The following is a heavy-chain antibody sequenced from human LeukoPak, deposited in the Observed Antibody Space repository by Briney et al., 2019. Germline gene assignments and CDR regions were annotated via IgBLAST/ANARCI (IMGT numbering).Heavy chain of an antibody. D-gene: IGHD5-12*01. Sequence: GWSLTLSCPASGFTFSTYAMSWVRQAAGKGLEWVSGISPGGGPTYYADSVKGRFTISSDDSKNTLYLQMNNLGAEDTAVYYCAKDGAWLRFDDWGQGILVTVSS. CDR2: ISPGGGPT. J-gene: IGHJ4*02. CDR1: GFTFSTYA. V-gene: IGHV3-23*01. CDR3: AKDGAWLRFDD.